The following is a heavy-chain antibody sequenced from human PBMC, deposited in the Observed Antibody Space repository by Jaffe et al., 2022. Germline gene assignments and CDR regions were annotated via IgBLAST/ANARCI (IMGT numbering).Heavy chain of an antibody. CDR2: IKQDGSEK. Sequence: EVQLVESGGGLVQPGGSLRLSCAASGFTFSSYWMSWVRQAPGKGLEWVANIKQDGSEKYYVDSVKGRFTISRDNAKNSLYLQMNSLRAEDTAVYYCARGSVAVTTTFFDYWGQGTLVTVSS. CDR1: GFTFSSYW. CDR3: ARGSVAVTTTFFDY. V-gene: IGHV3-7*01. D-gene: IGHD4-4*01. J-gene: IGHJ4*02.